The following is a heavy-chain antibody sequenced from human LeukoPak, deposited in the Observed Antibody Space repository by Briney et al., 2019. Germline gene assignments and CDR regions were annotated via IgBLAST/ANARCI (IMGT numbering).Heavy chain of an antibody. Sequence: SQTLSLTCTVSGGSISSGDYYWSWIRQPPGKGLEWIGYIYYSGSTYYNPSLKSRVTISVDTSKNQFSLKLSSVTAADTAVYYCARASHRGYDYWSGYWTNWLDPWGQGTLVTVSS. J-gene: IGHJ5*02. V-gene: IGHV4-30-4*08. CDR2: IYYSGST. CDR3: ARASHRGYDYWSGYWTNWLDP. D-gene: IGHD3-3*01. CDR1: GGSISSGDYY.